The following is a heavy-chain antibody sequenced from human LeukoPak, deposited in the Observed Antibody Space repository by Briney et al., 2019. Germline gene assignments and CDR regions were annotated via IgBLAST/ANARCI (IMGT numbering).Heavy chain of an antibody. J-gene: IGHJ4*02. CDR3: ARDGYYFDRSGFF. CDR2: VHTSGST. V-gene: IGHV4-61*02. Sequence: SETLSLTCTVSGGSISSGNYYWSWIRQPAGKGLEWIGRVHTSGSTNYNPSLKSRVTISIDTSKNQFSLKLTSVTAADTAAYYCARDGYYFDRSGFFWGQGALVTVSS. CDR1: GGSISSGNYY. D-gene: IGHD3-22*01.